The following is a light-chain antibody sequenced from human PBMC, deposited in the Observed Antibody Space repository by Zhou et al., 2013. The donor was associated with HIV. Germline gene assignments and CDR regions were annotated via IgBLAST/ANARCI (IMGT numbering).Light chain of an antibody. Sequence: DIQMTQSPSSLSASVGGRVTITCRASQTISSHLNWYQQKPGKAPKLLIYAASNLQSGVPSRFSGSGSGTEFTLTISSLQPDDFATYYCQQYQGLPYSFGQGTKLE. CDR3: QQYQGLPYS. V-gene: IGKV1-39*01. J-gene: IGKJ2*03. CDR1: QTISSH. CDR2: AAS.